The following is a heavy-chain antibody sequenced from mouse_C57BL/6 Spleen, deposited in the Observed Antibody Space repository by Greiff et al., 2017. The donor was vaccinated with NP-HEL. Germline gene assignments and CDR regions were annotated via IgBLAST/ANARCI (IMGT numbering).Heavy chain of an antibody. Sequence: EVKLVESGGGLVKPGGSLKLSCAASGFTFSSYAMSWVRQTPEKRLEWVATISDGGSYTYYPDNVKGRFTISRDNAKNNLYLQMSHLKAEDTAMYYCAREVYYGSSPMYYFDYWGQGTTLTVSS. V-gene: IGHV5-4*03. CDR3: AREVYYGSSPMYYFDY. CDR1: GFTFSSYA. CDR2: ISDGGSYT. J-gene: IGHJ2*01. D-gene: IGHD1-1*01.